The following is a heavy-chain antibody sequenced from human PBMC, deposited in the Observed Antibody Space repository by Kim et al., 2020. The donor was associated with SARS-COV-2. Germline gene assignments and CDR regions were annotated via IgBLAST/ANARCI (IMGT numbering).Heavy chain of an antibody. CDR2: ISASGGST. Sequence: GGSLRLSCAASGFTFSNYAMNWVRQAPGKGLEWVSTISASGGSTYYADSAKGRFTISRDNSKNTFYLQMNTLRAEDTALYYCTKNLGGPGSSTYGMDVWG. V-gene: IGHV3-23*01. CDR1: GFTFSNYA. CDR3: TKNLGGPGSSTYGMDV. D-gene: IGHD1-26*01. J-gene: IGHJ6*01.